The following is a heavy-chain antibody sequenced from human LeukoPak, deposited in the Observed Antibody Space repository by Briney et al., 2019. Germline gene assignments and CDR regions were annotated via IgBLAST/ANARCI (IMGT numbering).Heavy chain of an antibody. D-gene: IGHD6-13*01. V-gene: IGHV4-59*11. CDR3: ARGGSSWSYAMDV. Sequence: PSETLSLTCTVSGGSIESHYWSWIRQTPGKGLEWIGCIYESGSTYHNPSLKSRVTISVDMSKNQFSLKVSSVTAADTAVYYCARGGSSWSYAMDVWGQGTTVTVSS. CDR2: IYESGST. CDR1: GGSIESHY. J-gene: IGHJ6*02.